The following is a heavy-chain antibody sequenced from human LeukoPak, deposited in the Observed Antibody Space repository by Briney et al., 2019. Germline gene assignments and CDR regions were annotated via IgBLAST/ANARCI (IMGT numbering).Heavy chain of an antibody. V-gene: IGHV4-39*01. CDR3: ARQPPYSGSYHA. Sequence: SETLSLTCTVSGGSISSSSYYWGWIRQPPGKGLEWIGSIYYSGSTYYNPSLKSRVTISVDTSKNQFSLKLSSVTAADTAVYYCARQPPYSGSYHAWGQGTLVTVSS. CDR2: IYYSGST. CDR1: GGSISSSSYY. J-gene: IGHJ5*02. D-gene: IGHD1-26*01.